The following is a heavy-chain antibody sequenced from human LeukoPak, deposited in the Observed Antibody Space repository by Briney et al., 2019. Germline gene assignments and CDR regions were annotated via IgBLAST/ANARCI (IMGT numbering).Heavy chain of an antibody. Sequence: ASVKVSCKASGYTFTSYGISWVRQAPGQGLEWMGWMNPNSGDTGYAQKFQGRVTMTRNTSISTAYMELSSLRSEDTAVYYCAASGSYFDYWGQGTLVTVSS. J-gene: IGHJ4*02. CDR1: GYTFTSYG. CDR3: AASGSYFDY. D-gene: IGHD1-26*01. V-gene: IGHV1-8*02. CDR2: MNPNSGDT.